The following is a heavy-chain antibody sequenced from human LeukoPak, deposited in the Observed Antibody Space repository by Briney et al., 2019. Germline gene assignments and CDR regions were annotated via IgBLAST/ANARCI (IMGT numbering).Heavy chain of an antibody. CDR2: IYYSGST. V-gene: IGHV4-59*01. Sequence: SETLSLTCTVSGGSISSYYWSWIRQPPGKGLEWIGYIYYSGSTNYNPSLKSRVTISVDTSKNQFSLKLSSVTAADTAVYYCARVPPIPGTIDYWGQGTLVTVSS. CDR1: GGSISSYY. CDR3: ARVPPIPGTIDY. J-gene: IGHJ4*02. D-gene: IGHD2-2*02.